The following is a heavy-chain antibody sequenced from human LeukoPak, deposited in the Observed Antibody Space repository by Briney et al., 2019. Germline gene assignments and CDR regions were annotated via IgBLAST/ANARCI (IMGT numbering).Heavy chain of an antibody. D-gene: IGHD3-9*01. V-gene: IGHV3-48*02. J-gene: IGHJ4*02. Sequence: GGSLRLSCAASGFTFDTYSMNWVRQAPGKGLEWVSYISSRSTTIYYADSVKGRFTISRDNAENLLYLQMNSLRDEDTAVYYCARAAGSYDILNWGQGTLVTASS. CDR1: GFTFDTYS. CDR2: ISSRSTTI. CDR3: ARAAGSYDILN.